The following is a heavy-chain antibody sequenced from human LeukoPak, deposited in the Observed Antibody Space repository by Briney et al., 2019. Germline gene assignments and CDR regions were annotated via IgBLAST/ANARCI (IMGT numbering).Heavy chain of an antibody. CDR3: AKDPTVTMGPHYFDY. V-gene: IGHV3-30*02. J-gene: IGHJ4*02. Sequence: GGSLRLSCAASGLTFSSYGMHWVRQAPGKGLEWVAFIRYDGSNKYYADSVKGRFTISRDNSKNTLYLQMNSLRAEDTAVYYCAKDPTVTMGPHYFDYWGQGTLVTVSS. D-gene: IGHD4-17*01. CDR2: IRYDGSNK. CDR1: GLTFSSYG.